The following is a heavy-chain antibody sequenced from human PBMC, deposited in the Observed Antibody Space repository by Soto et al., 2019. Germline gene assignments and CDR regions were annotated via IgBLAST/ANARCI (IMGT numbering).Heavy chain of an antibody. Sequence: QVQLVESGGGVVQPGRSLRLSCAASGFTFSSYGMHWVRQAPGKGLEWVAVISYDGSNKYYADSVKGRFTISRDNSKNTLYLQMNSLRAEDTAVYYCAKGPGRHSYGYRAYYYYYYMDVWGKGTTVTVSS. J-gene: IGHJ6*03. CDR1: GFTFSSYG. D-gene: IGHD5-18*01. V-gene: IGHV3-30*18. CDR3: AKGPGRHSYGYRAYYYYYYMDV. CDR2: ISYDGSNK.